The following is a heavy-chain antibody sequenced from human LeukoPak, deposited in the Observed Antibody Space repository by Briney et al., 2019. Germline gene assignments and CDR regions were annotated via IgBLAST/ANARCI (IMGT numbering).Heavy chain of an antibody. CDR1: GFTFSSYS. Sequence: AGGSLRLSCAASGFTFSSYSVNWVRQAPGKGLEWVSYISSSSSTIYYADSVKGRFTISRDNAKNSLYLQMNSLRDEDTAVYYCARGQTPYDILTGSDAFDIWGQGTMVTVSS. CDR3: ARGQTPYDILTGSDAFDI. J-gene: IGHJ3*02. V-gene: IGHV3-48*02. CDR2: ISSSSSTI. D-gene: IGHD3-9*01.